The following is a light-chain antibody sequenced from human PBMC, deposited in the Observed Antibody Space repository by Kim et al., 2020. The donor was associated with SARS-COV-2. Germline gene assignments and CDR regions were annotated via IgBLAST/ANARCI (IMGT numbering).Light chain of an antibody. CDR3: QQYYSTPNT. V-gene: IGKV4-1*01. Sequence: ATINCKSSQSVLYSSNNKNFLAWYQQKPGQPPKLLIYWASTRESGVPDRFSGSGSGTEFTLTISSLQAEDVAVYYCQQYYSTPNTFGQGTKLEIK. CDR2: WAS. J-gene: IGKJ2*01. CDR1: QSVLYSSNNKNF.